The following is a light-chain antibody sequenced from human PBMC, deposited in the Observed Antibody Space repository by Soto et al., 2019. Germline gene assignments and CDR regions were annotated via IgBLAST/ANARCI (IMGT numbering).Light chain of an antibody. CDR3: CSYAGSSTYV. J-gene: IGLJ1*01. V-gene: IGLV2-23*01. CDR1: SSDVGSYNL. Sequence: QSALTQPASVSGSPGQSITISCTGTSSDVGSYNLVSWYQQHPGKAPKLMIYEGSKRPSGVSNRFSGSKSGNTASLTISGLQAEAEADYDCCSYAGSSTYVFGTGTKLTVL. CDR2: EGS.